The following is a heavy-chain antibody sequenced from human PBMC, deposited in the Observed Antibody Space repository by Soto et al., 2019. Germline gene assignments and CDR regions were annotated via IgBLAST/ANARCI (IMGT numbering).Heavy chain of an antibody. CDR1: GGSISGGVGGLYH. Sequence: QLQLRESGPGLVKPSETLSLTCTVSGGSISGGVGGLYHWSWIRQPPGKGLEWIGYIYDSGSTYYNPSLKSRVTISVDKSKNQFSLRLSSVTAADTAVYYCAGEVIPLTTDWYFDPWGRGTLVTVSS. V-gene: IGHV4-30-4*01. CDR3: AGEVIPLTTDWYFDP. D-gene: IGHD4-17*01. J-gene: IGHJ2*01. CDR2: IYDSGST.